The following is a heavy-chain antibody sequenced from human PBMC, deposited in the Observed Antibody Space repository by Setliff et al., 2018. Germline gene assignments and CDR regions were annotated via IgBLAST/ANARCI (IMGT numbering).Heavy chain of an antibody. Sequence: SETLSLTCSVSGGSISGYYWSWLRQPPGKGLEWIGYIYSTGSTNYNPSLKSRVAISIDTSKNQFSLKVNSVTAADTAIYYCARRDYSGGDSWGHGTLVTVSS. CDR3: ARRDYSGGDS. CDR2: IYSTGST. D-gene: IGHD4-4*01. CDR1: GGSISGYY. V-gene: IGHV4-4*08. J-gene: IGHJ5*01.